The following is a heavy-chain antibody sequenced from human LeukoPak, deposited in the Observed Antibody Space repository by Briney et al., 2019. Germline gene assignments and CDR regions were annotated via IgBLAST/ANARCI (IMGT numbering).Heavy chain of an antibody. V-gene: IGHV3-23*01. CDR3: AKEMYGVATNNMDV. J-gene: IGHJ6*03. CDR2: ISGSGGST. CDR1: GFIVSSNY. Sequence: GGSLRLSCAASGFIVSSNYMSWVRQAPGKGLEWVSAISGSGGSTYYADSVKGRFTISRDNSKNTLYLQMNSLRAEDTAVYYCAKEMYGVATNNMDVWGKGTTVTVSS. D-gene: IGHD2-8*01.